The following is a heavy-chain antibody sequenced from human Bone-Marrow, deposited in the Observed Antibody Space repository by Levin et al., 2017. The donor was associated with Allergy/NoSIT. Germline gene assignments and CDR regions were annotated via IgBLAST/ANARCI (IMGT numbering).Heavy chain of an antibody. CDR3: VKDHYDFWSGYYEENPFDY. CDR1: GFTFSSYA. V-gene: IGHV3-64D*06. D-gene: IGHD3-3*01. J-gene: IGHJ4*02. Sequence: GESLKISCSASGFTFSSYAMHWVRQAPGKGLEYVSAISSNGGSTYYADSVKGRFTISRDNSKNTLYLQMSSLRAEDTAVYYCVKDHYDFWSGYYEENPFDYWGQGTLVTVSS. CDR2: ISSNGGST.